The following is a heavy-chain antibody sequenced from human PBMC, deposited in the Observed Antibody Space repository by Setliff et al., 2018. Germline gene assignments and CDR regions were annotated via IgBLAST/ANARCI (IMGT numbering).Heavy chain of an antibody. Sequence: GGSLRLSCAASGFTFSSYNMDWVRQAPGKGLEWVSYINSRSSTIFYADSVKGRFTISRDNVKNSLFLQMNSLRAEDTAKYFCAKDRWGYADPWGQGTLVTVSS. CDR3: AKDRWGYADP. CDR2: INSRSSTI. J-gene: IGHJ5*02. CDR1: GFTFSSYN. V-gene: IGHV3-48*01. D-gene: IGHD2-2*01.